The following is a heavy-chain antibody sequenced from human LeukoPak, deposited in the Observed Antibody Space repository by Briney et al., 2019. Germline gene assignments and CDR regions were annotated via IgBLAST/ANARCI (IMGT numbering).Heavy chain of an antibody. D-gene: IGHD5-18*01. V-gene: IGHV3-30*02. CDR1: GFTFSSYG. Sequence: GGSLRLSCAASGFTFSSYGMHWVRQAPGKGLEWVAFIRYDGSNKYYADSVKGRFTISRDNSKNTLYLQMNSLKTEDTAVYYCARDQRIQLWLSSFDYWGQGTLVTVSS. J-gene: IGHJ4*02. CDR3: ARDQRIQLWLSSFDY. CDR2: IRYDGSNK.